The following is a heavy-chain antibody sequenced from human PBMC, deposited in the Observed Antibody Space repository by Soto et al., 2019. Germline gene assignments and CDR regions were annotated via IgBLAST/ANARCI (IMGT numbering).Heavy chain of an antibody. CDR2: IWNDGSNS. D-gene: IGHD6-13*01. CDR3: ARRQIPPPTRGAANARGGMDV. V-gene: IGHV3-33*01. J-gene: IGHJ6*02. Sequence: QVQLVESGGGVVQSGRSLRLSCAASGFTFNNYGMHWVRQAPGKGLEWLAVIWNDGSNSSYANSVKGRFTISRDNSKNTLYLQMSSLRAEDTAVYYCARRQIPPPTRGAANARGGMDVWGQGTTVTVSS. CDR1: GFTFNNYG.